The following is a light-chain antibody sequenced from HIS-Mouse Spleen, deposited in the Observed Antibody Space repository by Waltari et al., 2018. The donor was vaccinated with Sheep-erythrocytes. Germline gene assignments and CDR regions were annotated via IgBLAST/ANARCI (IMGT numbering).Light chain of an antibody. Sequence: DIQMTQSPSSLSASVGDRFTITCQASQDISNYLNWYQQKPGKAPKLLIYDASNLETGVPSRFSGSGYGTDFTFTISSLQPEDIATYYCQQYDNLPLTFGGGTKVEIK. V-gene: IGKV1-33*01. CDR2: DAS. J-gene: IGKJ4*02. CDR1: QDISNY. CDR3: QQYDNLPLT.